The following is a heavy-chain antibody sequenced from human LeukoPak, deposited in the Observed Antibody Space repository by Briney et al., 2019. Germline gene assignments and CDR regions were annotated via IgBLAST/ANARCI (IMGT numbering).Heavy chain of an antibody. J-gene: IGHJ5*02. CDR1: GYTFTSYD. CDR3: ARLTYYYGSGSYGWFDP. CDR2: MNPNSGNT. Sequence: ASVKVSCKASGYTFTSYDINWVRQATGQGLEWMGWMNPNSGNTGYAQKFQGRVTMTRNTSISTAYMELSSLRSEGTAVYYCARLTYYYGSGSYGWFDPWGQGTLVTVSS. D-gene: IGHD3-10*01. V-gene: IGHV1-8*01.